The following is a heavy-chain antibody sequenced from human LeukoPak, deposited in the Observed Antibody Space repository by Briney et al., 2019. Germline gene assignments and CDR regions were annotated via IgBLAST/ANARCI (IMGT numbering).Heavy chain of an antibody. D-gene: IGHD1-26*01. CDR3: AKLEYVEGAIDY. Sequence: GGSLRLSCAASGCTFSSYAMSWVRQAPGKGLEWVSAISGSGGSTYYADSVKGRFTISRDNSKNTLYLQMNSLRAEDTAVYYCAKLEYVEGAIDYWGQGTLVTVSS. J-gene: IGHJ4*02. CDR2: ISGSGGST. V-gene: IGHV3-23*01. CDR1: GCTFSSYA.